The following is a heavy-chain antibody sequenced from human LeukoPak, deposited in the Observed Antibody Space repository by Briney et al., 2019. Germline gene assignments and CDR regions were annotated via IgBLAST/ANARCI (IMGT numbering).Heavy chain of an antibody. CDR3: ARGRSSGWPPYGFDP. V-gene: IGHV4-34*01. Sequence: PSETLSLTCVVYGGSFRGYYWSWIRQSPGKGLEWIAEINHSRSSNYNPSLKVRVSMSDDTSNNQFSLKLNSVSAADTAVYYCARGRSSGWPPYGFDPWGQGTLVTVSS. CDR1: GGSFRGYY. J-gene: IGHJ5*02. CDR2: INHSRSS. D-gene: IGHD6-19*01.